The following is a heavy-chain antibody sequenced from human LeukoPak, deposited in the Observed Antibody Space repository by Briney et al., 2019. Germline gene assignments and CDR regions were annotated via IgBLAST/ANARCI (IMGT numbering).Heavy chain of an antibody. CDR3: ASHRLPGYSSSWYFDY. Sequence: ASVKVSCKASGYTFTSYAIHWVRQAPGQRLEWMGWISAGNGNTKYSQNFQGRVTFISNTSATTAFMELSSLRSEDAAVYYCASHRLPGYSSSWYFDYWGQGTLVTVSS. CDR2: ISAGNGNT. CDR1: GYTFTSYA. D-gene: IGHD6-13*01. V-gene: IGHV1-3*01. J-gene: IGHJ4*02.